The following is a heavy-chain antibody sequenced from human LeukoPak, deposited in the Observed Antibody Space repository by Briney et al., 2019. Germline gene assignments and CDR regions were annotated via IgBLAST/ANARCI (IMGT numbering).Heavy chain of an antibody. J-gene: IGHJ4*02. CDR2: IDPSGGST. D-gene: IGHD1-26*01. CDR1: GYTFTNYY. CDR3: ARGSSGSYLNYFDY. Sequence: ASVRVSCKASGYTFTNYYMHWVRQAPGQGLEWMGIIDPSGGSTSYAQMFQGGVIMTRDTSTTTVYMELSSLRSEDTAVYYCARGSSGSYLNYFDYWGQGTLVTVSS. V-gene: IGHV1-46*01.